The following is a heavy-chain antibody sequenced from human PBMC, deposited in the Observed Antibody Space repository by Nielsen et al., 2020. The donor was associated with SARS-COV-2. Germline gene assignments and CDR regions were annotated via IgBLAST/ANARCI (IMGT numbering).Heavy chain of an antibody. J-gene: IGHJ6*02. CDR1: GYSFSGYW. CDR3: ARRIAMAGTYGYYYGMDV. V-gene: IGHV5-51*01. CDR2: IYPGDSDT. Sequence: GGSLRLSCKGSGYSFSGYWIGWVRQMPGKGLEWMGIIYPGDSDTRYSPSFQGQVTISADKSISTAYLQWSSLKASDTAMYYCARRIAMAGTYGYYYGMDVWGQGTTVTVSS. D-gene: IGHD6-19*01.